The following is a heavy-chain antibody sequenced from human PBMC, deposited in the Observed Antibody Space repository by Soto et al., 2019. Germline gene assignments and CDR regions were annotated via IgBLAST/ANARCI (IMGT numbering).Heavy chain of an antibody. Sequence: PVESLTISCKDAGYSFTSYCIVWVRQMPGKGLEWMGIIYPGDSDTRYSPSFQGQVTISADKSISTAYLQWSSLKASDTALYYCATQGGRWFDPWGQGTLVTAPQ. CDR1: GYSFTSYC. CDR2: IYPGDSDT. CDR3: ATQGGRWFDP. J-gene: IGHJ5*02. D-gene: IGHD1-26*01. V-gene: IGHV5-51*01.